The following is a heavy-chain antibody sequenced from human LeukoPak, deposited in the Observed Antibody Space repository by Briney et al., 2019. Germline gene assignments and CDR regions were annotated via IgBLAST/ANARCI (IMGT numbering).Heavy chain of an antibody. D-gene: IGHD3-22*01. J-gene: IGHJ4*02. CDR1: GYTFTGYY. CDR2: INPNSGGT. V-gene: IGHV1-2*02. Sequence: GASVKVSCKASGYTFTGYYMHWVRQAPGQGLEWMGWINPNSGGTNYAQKFQGRVTMTRDTSISTAYMELSRLRSDDTAVYYCARDLMDSSGYYQGVYWGQGTLVTVSS. CDR3: ARDLMDSSGYYQGVY.